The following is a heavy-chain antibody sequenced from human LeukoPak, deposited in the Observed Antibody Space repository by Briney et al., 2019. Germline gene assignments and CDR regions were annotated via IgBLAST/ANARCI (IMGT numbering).Heavy chain of an antibody. J-gene: IGHJ4*02. V-gene: IGHV4-59*01. Sequence: SETLSLTCIVSNGSISTDYVSWIRQPPGKGLEWIGYIDYSVSTNYNPSLKSLFTMSLDTSKNHFSLRLSSVTAADSAVYYCARVSRRHTLDYWGQGTLVTVSS. CDR3: ARVSRRHTLDY. CDR1: NGSISTDY. CDR2: IDYSVST.